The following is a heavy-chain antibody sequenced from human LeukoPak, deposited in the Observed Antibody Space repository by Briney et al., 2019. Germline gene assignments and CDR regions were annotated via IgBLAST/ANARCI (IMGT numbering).Heavy chain of an antibody. J-gene: IGHJ4*02. CDR3: TRDIAVGRSRYYFDY. CDR2: IKQDGSEK. D-gene: IGHD6-19*01. CDR1: GFTFSSYW. Sequence: GGSLRLSCAASGFTFSSYWMSWVRQAPGKGLEWVANIKQDGSEKYYVDSVKGRFTISRDNAKNSLYLQMNSLKTEDTAVYYCTRDIAVGRSRYYFDYWGQGTLVTVSS. V-gene: IGHV3-7*03.